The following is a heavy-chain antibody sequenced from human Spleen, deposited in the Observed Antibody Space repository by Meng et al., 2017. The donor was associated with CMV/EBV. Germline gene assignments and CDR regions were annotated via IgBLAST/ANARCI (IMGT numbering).Heavy chain of an antibody. CDR2: ISSSGSTI. D-gene: IGHD6-19*01. CDR1: GFTFSDYY. V-gene: IGHV3-11*01. J-gene: IGHJ4*02. Sequence: GESLKISCAASGFTFSDYYMSWIRQAPGKGLEWVSYISSSGSTIYYADSVKGRFIISRDNARNSLYLQMNSLRAEDTAVYYCARDSEYSSFDYWGQGTLVTVSS. CDR3: ARDSEYSSFDY.